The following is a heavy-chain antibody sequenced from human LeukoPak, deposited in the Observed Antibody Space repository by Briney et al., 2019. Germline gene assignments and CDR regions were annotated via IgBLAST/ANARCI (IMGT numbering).Heavy chain of an antibody. V-gene: IGHV1-24*01. CDR2: FDPEDGET. J-gene: IGHJ5*02. Sequence: ASVKVSFKVSGYTLTELSLHWVRQAPGKGFAGMGGFDPEDGETIYAQKFKGRVTMTDDTSTDTAYMELSSLRSEDTAVYYCATSTPYKGGSAGGWFDPWGQGTLVTVSS. D-gene: IGHD1-26*01. CDR1: GYTLTELS. CDR3: ATSTPYKGGSAGGWFDP.